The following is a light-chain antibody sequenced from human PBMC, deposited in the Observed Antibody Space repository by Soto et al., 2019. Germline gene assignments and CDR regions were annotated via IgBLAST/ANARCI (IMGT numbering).Light chain of an antibody. V-gene: IGKV3-20*01. CDR1: QSFSSNY. Sequence: EIVLTQSPGTLSLSPGERATLSCRASQSFSSNYLAWYQQKPGQAPRLLIYGASSRATGIPDRFSGSGSGTAFTLTISRLQPEDSAVYYCPQYDSSPPVYTFGQGNKLEIK. CDR2: GAS. J-gene: IGKJ2*01. CDR3: PQYDSSPPVYT.